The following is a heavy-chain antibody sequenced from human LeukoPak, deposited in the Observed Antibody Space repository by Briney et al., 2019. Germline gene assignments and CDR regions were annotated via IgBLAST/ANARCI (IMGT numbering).Heavy chain of an antibody. CDR2: ISGSGDST. Sequence: GGSLRLSCGAPGFTFSSYGMSWVRQAPGKGPEWVSAISGSGDSTYYADSVKGRFTISRDNSKNTLYLQMNSLRAEDTAVYFCARRSGVAVAGAFDYWGQGTLVTVSS. CDR3: ARRSGVAVAGAFDY. D-gene: IGHD6-19*01. J-gene: IGHJ4*02. CDR1: GFTFSSYG. V-gene: IGHV3-23*01.